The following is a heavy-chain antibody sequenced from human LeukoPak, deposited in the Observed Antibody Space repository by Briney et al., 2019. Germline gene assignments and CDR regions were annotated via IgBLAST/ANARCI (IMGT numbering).Heavy chain of an antibody. J-gene: IGHJ4*02. Sequence: SETLSLTCTVSGGSISSSNYYWAWIRQPPGKGLEWIANIYYTGSTYYNPSLKNRVTISVDPSKNPFSLKVMSVTAAGTAVYYCASLKVPGHCDYWGRGTLVTLSS. CDR2: IYYTGST. D-gene: IGHD2/OR15-2a*01. V-gene: IGHV4-39*01. CDR3: ASLKVPGHCDY. CDR1: GGSISSSNYY.